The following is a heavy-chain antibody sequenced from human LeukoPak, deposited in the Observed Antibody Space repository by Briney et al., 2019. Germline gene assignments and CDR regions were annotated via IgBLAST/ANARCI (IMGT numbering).Heavy chain of an antibody. V-gene: IGHV3-11*01. J-gene: IGHJ4*02. CDR1: GFPFSDYY. Sequence: GSLRLSRAASGFPFSDYYMSWIRQAPGKGLEWVSYISSSGRTIYYADSVKGRFTISRDNAKNSLYLQMNSLRAEDTAVYYCAREYVRQWLIFDYWGQGTLVTVSS. D-gene: IGHD3-22*01. CDR2: ISSSGRTI. CDR3: AREYVRQWLIFDY.